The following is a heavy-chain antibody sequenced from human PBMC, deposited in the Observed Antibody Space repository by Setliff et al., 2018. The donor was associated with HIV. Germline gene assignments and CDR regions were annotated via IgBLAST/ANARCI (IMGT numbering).Heavy chain of an antibody. CDR1: GGSISSHY. CDR3: ARDVDHMMDV. V-gene: IGHV4-59*11. J-gene: IGHJ6*02. Sequence: SETLSLTCTVSGGSISSHYWSWIRQPPGKGLEWIGSIHYSGSTNYNPSLKSRVTISVDTSKNQFSLKLSSVTAADTAVYYCARDVDHMMDVWGPGTTVTVSS. CDR2: IHYSGST.